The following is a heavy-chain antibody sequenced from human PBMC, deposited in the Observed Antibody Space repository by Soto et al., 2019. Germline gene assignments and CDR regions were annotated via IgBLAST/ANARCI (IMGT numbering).Heavy chain of an antibody. J-gene: IGHJ4*02. CDR1: GFTFGDYA. D-gene: IGHD2-2*01. Sequence: PGGSLRLSCTASGFTFGDYAMSWFRQAPGKGLEWVGFIRSKAYGGTTEYAASVKGRFTISRDDSKSIAYLQMNSLKTEDTAVYYCTRMIVVVPAAILYDYWGQGTLVTVSS. V-gene: IGHV3-49*03. CDR2: IRSKAYGGTT. CDR3: TRMIVVVPAAILYDY.